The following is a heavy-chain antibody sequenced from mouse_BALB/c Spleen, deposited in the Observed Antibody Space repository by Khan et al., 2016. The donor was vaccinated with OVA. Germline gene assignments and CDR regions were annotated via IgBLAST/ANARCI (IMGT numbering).Heavy chain of an antibody. Sequence: QVQLKESGPGLVAPSQSLSITCTVSGFSLTSYGVNWVRQPPGKGLEWLGVIWGDGSTNYHSALISRLIICQDNSKGQVFLKPNSLQTDDTATYYCAKITPDYYSMDYRGQGTSVTVSS. V-gene: IGHV2-3*01. J-gene: IGHJ4*01. CDR3: AKITPDYYSMDY. CDR1: GFSLTSYG. D-gene: IGHD1-1*01. CDR2: IWGDGST.